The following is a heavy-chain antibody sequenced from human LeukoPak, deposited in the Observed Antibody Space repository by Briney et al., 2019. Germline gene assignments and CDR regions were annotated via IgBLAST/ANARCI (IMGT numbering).Heavy chain of an antibody. CDR3: ARERKWELLNDY. CDR2: IYYSGST. V-gene: IGHV4-59*12. D-gene: IGHD1-26*01. CDR1: GGSISSYY. Sequence: PSETLSLTCTVSGGSISSYYWSWIRQPPGKGLEWIGYIYYSGSTSYNPSLKGRVTISVDTSKNQFSLKLSSVTAADTAVYYCARERKWELLNDYWGQGTLVTVSS. J-gene: IGHJ4*02.